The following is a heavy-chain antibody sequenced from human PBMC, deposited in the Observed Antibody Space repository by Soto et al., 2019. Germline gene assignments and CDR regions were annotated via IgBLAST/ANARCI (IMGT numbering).Heavy chain of an antibody. CDR3: ARDGSYYYVSGDFDY. V-gene: IGHV1-18*01. CDR2: ISAYNGNT. J-gene: IGHJ4*02. CDR1: GYTFTSYG. Sequence: ASVKVSFKASGYTFTSYGISWVRQAPGQGLEWMGWISAYNGNTNYAQKLQGRVTMTTDTSTSTAYMELRSLRSDDTAVYYCARDGSYYYVSGDFDYWGQGTLVTVSS. D-gene: IGHD3-10*01.